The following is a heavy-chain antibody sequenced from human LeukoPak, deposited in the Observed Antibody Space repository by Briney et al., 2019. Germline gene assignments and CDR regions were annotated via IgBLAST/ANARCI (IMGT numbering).Heavy chain of an antibody. V-gene: IGHV3-21*01. CDR3: LTLGGFVIPNALTRNGYMHV. D-gene: IGHD3-16*02. J-gene: IGHJ6*03. CDR2: ITSAGGYT. Sequence: GRSLRLSCGASGFTFSGYSMSWVRQPPGQGLAWVPSITSAGGYTYSADSVKGRFTISRDNAQNSLFLQMDSLRSEDTAVYFCLTLGGFVIPNALTRNGYMHVWGRGPALTVSS. CDR1: GFTFSGYS.